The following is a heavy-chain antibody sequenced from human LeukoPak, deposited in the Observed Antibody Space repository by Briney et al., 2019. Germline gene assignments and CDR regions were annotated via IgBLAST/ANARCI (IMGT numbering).Heavy chain of an antibody. CDR1: GGSFSGYY. J-gene: IGHJ3*02. V-gene: IGHV4-34*01. CDR2: IYHSGST. CDR3: ARSYGGHSFCDAFDI. D-gene: IGHD4-23*01. Sequence: SETLSLTCAVYGGSFSGYYWSWIRQPPGKGLEWVGYIYHSGSTYYNPSLKSRVTISVDTSKNQFSLKLTSVTAADTAVYYCARSYGGHSFCDAFDIWGQGTMVTVS.